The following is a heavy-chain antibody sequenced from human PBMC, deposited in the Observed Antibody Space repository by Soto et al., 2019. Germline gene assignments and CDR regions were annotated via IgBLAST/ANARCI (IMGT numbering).Heavy chain of an antibody. CDR2: IIPIFGTA. CDR3: ARDRGVLVGGYDYAYYYYGMAV. V-gene: IGHV1-69*01. Sequence: QVQLVQSGAEVTKPGSSVKVSCKASGGTFSSYAISWVRQAPGQGLEWMGGIIPIFGTANYAQKFQGRVTITADESTSTAYMELSSLRSEDTAVHYCARDRGVLVGGYDYAYYYYGMAVWGQGTTVTVSS. D-gene: IGHD5-12*01. J-gene: IGHJ6*02. CDR1: GGTFSSYA.